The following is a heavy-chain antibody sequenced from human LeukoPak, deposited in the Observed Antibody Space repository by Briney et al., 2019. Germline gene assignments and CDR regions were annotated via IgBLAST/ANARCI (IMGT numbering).Heavy chain of an antibody. V-gene: IGHV1-24*01. D-gene: IGHD1-1*01. CDR1: GYTLTELS. CDR3: ARDTTDDMAY. J-gene: IGHJ4*02. CDR2: FDPEDGET. Sequence: ASVKVSCKVSGYTLTELSMHWVRQAPGKGLEWMGGFDPEDGETIYAQKFQGRVTMTRDTSTSTVYMELSSLRSEDTAVYYCARDTTDDMAYWGQGTLVTVSS.